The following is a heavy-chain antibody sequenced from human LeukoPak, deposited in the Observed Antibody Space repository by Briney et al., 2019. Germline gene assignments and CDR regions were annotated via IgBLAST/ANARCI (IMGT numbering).Heavy chain of an antibody. CDR1: GFSFSSYA. D-gene: IGHD3-22*01. Sequence: GGSLRLSCAASGFSFSSYAMSWVRQAPGKGLEWVSGISGNGDRSFYSDSVKGRFTISRDNSKNTLYLQMNSLRAEDTAEYYCAKGYYESSGYYCVAPDYWGQGTLVTVSS. CDR3: AKGYYESSGYYCVAPDY. V-gene: IGHV3-23*01. CDR2: ISGNGDRS. J-gene: IGHJ4*02.